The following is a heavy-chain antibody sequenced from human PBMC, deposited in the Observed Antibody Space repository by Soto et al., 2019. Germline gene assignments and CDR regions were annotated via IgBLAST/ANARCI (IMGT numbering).Heavy chain of an antibody. Sequence: SETLSLTCTVSGGSISSYYWSWIRQPPGKGLEWIGYIYYSGSTNYNPSLKTRVTISVDKSKSQFSLKLNSVTAADSAVYFCARLEGLATISYYFDFWGQGALVTVSS. J-gene: IGHJ4*02. CDR2: IYYSGST. V-gene: IGHV4-59*08. CDR1: GGSISSYY. D-gene: IGHD3-9*01. CDR3: ARLEGLATISYYFDF.